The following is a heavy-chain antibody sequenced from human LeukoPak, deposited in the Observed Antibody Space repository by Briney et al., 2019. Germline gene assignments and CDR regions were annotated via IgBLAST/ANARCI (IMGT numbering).Heavy chain of an antibody. V-gene: IGHV1-2*02. CDR2: INPNSGGT. CDR1: GYTFTGYY. CDR3: ARAEHYYYDSSGYYLFPFDY. J-gene: IGHJ4*02. Sequence: ASVKVSCKASGYTFTGYYMHWVRQAPGQGLEWMGWINPNSGGTNYAQKFQGRVTMTRDTSISTAYMGLSRLRSDDTAVYYCARAEHYYYDSSGYYLFPFDYWGQGTLVTVSS. D-gene: IGHD3-22*01.